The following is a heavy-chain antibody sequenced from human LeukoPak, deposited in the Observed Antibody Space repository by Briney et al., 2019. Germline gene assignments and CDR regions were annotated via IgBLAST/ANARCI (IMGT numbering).Heavy chain of an antibody. J-gene: IGHJ4*02. CDR1: GFTVSSNY. CDR2: IYSGGST. CDR3: ARDRRSGVFTRYFDY. V-gene: IGHV3-53*01. Sequence: PGGSLRLSCAASGFTVSSNYMSWVRQAPGKGLEWVSVIYSGGSTYYADSVKGRFTTSRDNTKNTLYLQMNSLRAEDTAVYYCARDRRSGVFTRYFDYWGQGTLVTVSA. D-gene: IGHD3-10*01.